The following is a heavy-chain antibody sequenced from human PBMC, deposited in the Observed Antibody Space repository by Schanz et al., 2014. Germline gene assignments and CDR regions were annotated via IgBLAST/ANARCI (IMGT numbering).Heavy chain of an antibody. CDR3: AKDRSWDYDSSGYFDY. D-gene: IGHD3-22*01. J-gene: IGHJ4*02. Sequence: VQLVASGGGLVQPGGSLRLSCAASGFAVDNYYMSCVRQAPGRGLEWVSYVSRSTPDIYYADSVKGRFTISRDNAKNSLYLEMNSLRAEDTAVYYCAKDRSWDYDSSGYFDYWGQGTLVTVSS. V-gene: IGHV3-11*06. CDR2: VSRSTPDI. CDR1: GFAVDNYY.